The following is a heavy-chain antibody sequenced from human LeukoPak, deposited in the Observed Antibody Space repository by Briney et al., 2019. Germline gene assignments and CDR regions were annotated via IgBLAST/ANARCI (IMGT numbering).Heavy chain of an antibody. J-gene: IGHJ3*02. D-gene: IGHD2-15*01. CDR1: GFTVSSNY. CDR2: IYSGGST. Sequence: GGCLRLSCAASGFTVSSNYMSWVRQAPGKGLEWVSVIYSGGSTYYADSVKGRFTISRDNSKYTLYLQMNSLRAEDTAVYYCVRAREYCSGGSCPTLGFDIWGQGTMVTVSS. CDR3: VRAREYCSGGSCPTLGFDI. V-gene: IGHV3-66*01.